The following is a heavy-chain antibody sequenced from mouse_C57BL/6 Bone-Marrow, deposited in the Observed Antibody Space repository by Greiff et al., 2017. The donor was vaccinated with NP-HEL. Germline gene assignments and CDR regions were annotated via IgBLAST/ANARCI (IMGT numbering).Heavy chain of an antibody. J-gene: IGHJ4*01. Sequence: VQGVESGPGLVQPSQSLSITCTVSGFSLTSYGVHWVRQSPGKGLEWLGVIWSGGSTDYNAAFISRLSISKDNSKGQVFFKMNSLQADDTAIYYCSRIPSIYYYGSSLYYAMDYWGQGTSVTVSS. CDR3: SRIPSIYYYGSSLYYAMDY. D-gene: IGHD1-1*01. V-gene: IGHV2-2*01. CDR2: IWSGGST. CDR1: GFSLTSYG.